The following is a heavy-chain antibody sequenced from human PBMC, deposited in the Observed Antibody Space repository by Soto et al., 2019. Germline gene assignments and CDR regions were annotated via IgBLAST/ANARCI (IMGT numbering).Heavy chain of an antibody. V-gene: IGHV6-1*01. CDR2: TYYRSKWYN. CDR1: GDSVSSNTAA. CDR3: VRDVGSDFDY. J-gene: IGHJ4*02. Sequence: SQTLSLTCAISGDSVSSNTAAWNWIRQSPSRGLEWLGRTYYRSKWYNDYAVSVKSRITINPDTSKNQFSLHLNSVTPEDTALYYCVRDVGSDFDYWGQGTLVTVSS. D-gene: IGHD1-26*01.